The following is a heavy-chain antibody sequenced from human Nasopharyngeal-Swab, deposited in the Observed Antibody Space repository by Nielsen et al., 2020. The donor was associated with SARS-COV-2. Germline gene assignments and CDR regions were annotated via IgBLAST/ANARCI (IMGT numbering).Heavy chain of an antibody. D-gene: IGHD4-17*01. CDR2: INNRGDDT. CDR3: VRDLAYDDVC. J-gene: IGHJ4*02. CDR1: RFPFSNYA. V-gene: IGHV3-23*01. Sequence: LKISCAASRFPFSNYAMSWVRQAPGKGLEWVSTINNRGDDTHYVDSVRGRFTVSRDNSKSTLYLQMNSLRGEDTAIYYCVRDLAYDDVCWGQGTLVTVSS.